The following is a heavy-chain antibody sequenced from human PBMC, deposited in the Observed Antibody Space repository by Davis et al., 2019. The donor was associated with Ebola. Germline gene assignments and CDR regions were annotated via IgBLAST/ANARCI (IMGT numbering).Heavy chain of an antibody. J-gene: IGHJ6*04. V-gene: IGHV3-11*01. CDR1: GFIFSDYY. D-gene: IGHD3-9*01. CDR3: ARVGRYFDWCSSYGMDV. Sequence: GESLKISCAASGFIFSDYYMSWIRQAPGKGLEWVSHISSSGSTIYYGDSVKGRFTISRDNAKKSLYLQMNSLRAEDTAVYYCARVGRYFDWCSSYGMDVWGKGTTVTVSS. CDR2: ISSSGSTI.